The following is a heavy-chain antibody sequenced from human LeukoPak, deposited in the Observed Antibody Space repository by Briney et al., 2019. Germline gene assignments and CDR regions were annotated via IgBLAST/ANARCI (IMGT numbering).Heavy chain of an antibody. Sequence: ASVKLSCKASGYTFTSYGISWVRQAPGQGLEWMGGINAYNGNTNYAQKLQGRVTMTTDTPTSTAYMELRSLRSDDTAVYYCARAVTGTTSYYYYYMDVWGKGTTVTISS. D-gene: IGHD1-20*01. CDR3: ARAVTGTTSYYYYYMDV. CDR2: INAYNGNT. CDR1: GYTFTSYG. J-gene: IGHJ6*03. V-gene: IGHV1-18*01.